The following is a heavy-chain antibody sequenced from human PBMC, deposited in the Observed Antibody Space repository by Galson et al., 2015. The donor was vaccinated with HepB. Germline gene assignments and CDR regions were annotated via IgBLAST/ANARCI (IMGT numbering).Heavy chain of an antibody. J-gene: IGHJ6*02. Sequence: SLRLSCAASGSTFTNYAMNWVRQAPGKGLEWVSDISGSGSRTSYADSVKGRFTISRDNSENIVYLQMSSLRAEDTAIYYCARHLFVKVSGTLHYYGLDVWGQGPRSPSP. CDR1: GSTFTNYA. D-gene: IGHD5/OR15-5a*01. V-gene: IGHV3-23*01. CDR3: ARHLFVKVSGTLHYYGLDV. CDR2: ISGSGSRT.